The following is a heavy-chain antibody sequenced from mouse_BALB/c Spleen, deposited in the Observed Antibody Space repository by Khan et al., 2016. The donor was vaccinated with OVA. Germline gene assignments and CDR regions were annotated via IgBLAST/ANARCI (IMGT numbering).Heavy chain of an antibody. CDR3: TRHKGYYGYGEVDY. CDR2: ISSGGTYT. CDR1: GFSFSRYS. J-gene: IGHJ4*01. D-gene: IGHD2-2*01. Sequence: EVQLQESGGGLVKPGGSLKLSCAVSGFSFSRYSMSWVRQTPEKRLEWVATISSGGTYTYYSDSVKGRFPIPRDTANNTLFLQMSSLRTEDTAIYTCTRHKGYYGYGEVDYWGQGTSVTVSS. V-gene: IGHV5-9-3*01.